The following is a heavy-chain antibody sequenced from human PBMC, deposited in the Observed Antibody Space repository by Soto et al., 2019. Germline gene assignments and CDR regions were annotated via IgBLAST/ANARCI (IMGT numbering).Heavy chain of an antibody. V-gene: IGHV3-74*01. CDR2: INSDGSIT. Sequence: GGSLRLSCAASGFTFRSNWMHWVRQAPGKGLVWVSRINSDGSITSYADSVKGQFTISRDNAKNTLYLQMNSLRAEETAVYYWARGSSSGDVSLDYWGQGILVTVSS. D-gene: IGHD6-13*01. CDR3: ARGSSSGDVSLDY. CDR1: GFTFRSNW. J-gene: IGHJ4*02.